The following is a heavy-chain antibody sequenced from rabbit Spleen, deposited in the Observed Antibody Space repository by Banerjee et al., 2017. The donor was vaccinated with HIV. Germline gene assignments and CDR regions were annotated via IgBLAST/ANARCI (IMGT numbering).Heavy chain of an antibody. Sequence: QSLEESGGGLVTLGGSLTLTCTASGFSVNSKYYMCWVRQAPGKRPEWIGCIYTGSGGSTYYASWAKGRFTISKTSSTTVTLQMTSLTAADTATYFCARDSGSSFSSYGMDLWGPGTLVTVS. CDR1: GFSVNSKYY. J-gene: IGHJ6*01. V-gene: IGHV1S40*01. CDR2: IYTGSGGST. CDR3: ARDSGSSFSSYGMDL. D-gene: IGHD8-1*01.